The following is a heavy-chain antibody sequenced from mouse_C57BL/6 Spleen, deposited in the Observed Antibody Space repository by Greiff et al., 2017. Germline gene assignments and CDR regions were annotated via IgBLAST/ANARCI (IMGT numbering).Heavy chain of an antibody. D-gene: IGHD1-1*01. V-gene: IGHV1-74*01. CDR3: AMAVVANYFDY. CDR1: GSTFTSYW. CDR2: IHPSDSDT. Sequence: QVQLQQPGAELVKPGASVKVSCKASGSTFTSYWMHWVKQRPGQGLEWIGRIHPSDSDTNYNQKFKGKATLTVDKSSSTAYMQLSSLTSEDSAVYYCAMAVVANYFDYWGQGTTLTVSS. J-gene: IGHJ2*01.